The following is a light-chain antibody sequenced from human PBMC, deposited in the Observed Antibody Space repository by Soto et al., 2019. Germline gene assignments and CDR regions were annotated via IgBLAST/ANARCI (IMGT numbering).Light chain of an antibody. CDR3: HQYHNCPRT. J-gene: IGKJ2*01. CDR2: AAS. Sequence: ETVLTQSPATLSVSPGERATLSCKASQTVGSDLAWYQQKPGQSPRLLISAASARATGIPGRFSGSGSGTDFTLTISSLQSEDFAVYYCHQYHNCPRTFGQGTKLEIK. CDR1: QTVGSD. V-gene: IGKV3D-15*01.